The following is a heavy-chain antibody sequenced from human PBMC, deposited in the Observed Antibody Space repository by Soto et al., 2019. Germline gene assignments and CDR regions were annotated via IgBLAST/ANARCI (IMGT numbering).Heavy chain of an antibody. CDR2: IYYSGST. D-gene: IGHD1-26*01. J-gene: IGHJ5*02. Sequence: QVQLQESGPGLVKPSQTLSLTCTVSGDSISSGGYYWTWIRQHPGKGLEWIGYIYYSGSTYYNPSLKSRVTISVDTSKNQFSLKLSSVTAADTAVYYCARDSSRRGSHLNGFDPWGQRTLVTVSS. CDR1: GDSISSGGYY. CDR3: ARDSSRRGSHLNGFDP. V-gene: IGHV4-31*03.